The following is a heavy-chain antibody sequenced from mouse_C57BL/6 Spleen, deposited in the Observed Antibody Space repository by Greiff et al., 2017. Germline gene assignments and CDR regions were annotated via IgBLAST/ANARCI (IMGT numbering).Heavy chain of an antibody. CDR1: GYTFTSYG. D-gene: IGHD1-1*01. CDR3: ARRGTVGEGDFDV. J-gene: IGHJ1*03. Sequence: VQLQQSGAELARPGASVKLSCKASGYTFTSYGISWVKQRTGQGLEWIGEIYPRSGNTYYNEKFKGKATLTADKSSSTAYMELRSLTSEDSAVYFCARRGTVGEGDFDVWGTGTTVTVSS. CDR2: IYPRSGNT. V-gene: IGHV1-81*01.